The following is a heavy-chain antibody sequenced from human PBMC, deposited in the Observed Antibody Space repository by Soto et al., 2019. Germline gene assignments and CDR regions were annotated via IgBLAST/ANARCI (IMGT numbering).Heavy chain of an antibody. J-gene: IGHJ3*02. V-gene: IGHV3-30*18. CDR2: ISYDGSNK. CDR1: GFTFSSYG. D-gene: IGHD1-26*01. Sequence: QVQLVESGGGVVQPGRSLRLSCAASGFTFSSYGMHWVRQAPGNGLELVAVISYDGSNKYYADSVKGRFTISRDNSKNTLYLQMNSLRAEDTAVYYCAKIPIYIVGDTTVVDIWGQGTIVTVSS. CDR3: AKIPIYIVGDTTVVDI.